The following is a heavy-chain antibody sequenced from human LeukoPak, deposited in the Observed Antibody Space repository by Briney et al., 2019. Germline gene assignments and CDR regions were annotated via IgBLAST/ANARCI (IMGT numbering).Heavy chain of an antibody. CDR2: ISTSSIYI. V-gene: IGHV3-21*01. J-gene: IGHJ6*04. CDR1: GFTFSSYS. Sequence: GGSLRLSCAASGFTFSSYSMNWVRQAPGKGLEWVSSISTSSIYIYYADSVKGRFTISRDNAKNSLYLQMNSLRAEDTAVYYCAELGITMIGGVWGKGTTVTISA. D-gene: IGHD3-10*02. CDR3: AELGITMIGGV.